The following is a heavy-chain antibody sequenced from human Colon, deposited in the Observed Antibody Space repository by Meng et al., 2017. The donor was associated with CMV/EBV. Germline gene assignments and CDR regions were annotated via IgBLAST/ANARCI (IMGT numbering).Heavy chain of an antibody. CDR1: GFTFSAYS. CDR3: ARGASFGVTAPDY. J-gene: IGHJ4*02. V-gene: IGHV3-23*01. CDR2: IRGNGGNA. Sequence: GGSLRLSCAASGFTFSAYSMTWVRQAPGKGLEWVSRIRGNGGNASYADSVRDRFTISRDNYQNTLYLQMNSLRAEDTALYYCARGASFGVTAPDYWGQGTLVTVSS. D-gene: IGHD3-3*01.